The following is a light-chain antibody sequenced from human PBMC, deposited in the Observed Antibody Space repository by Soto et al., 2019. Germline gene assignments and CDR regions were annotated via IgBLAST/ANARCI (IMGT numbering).Light chain of an antibody. CDR1: QSVSSN. CDR3: QQHSNWPLT. CDR2: DAS. J-gene: IGKJ4*01. Sequence: EIVLTQSPAILSVSPGERATLSCRASQSVSSNLAWYQQKPGQAPRLLIFDASSRATGIPARFSGSGSGTDFILTISSLEPEDFAVYYCQQHSNWPLTFGGGTKV. V-gene: IGKV3-11*01.